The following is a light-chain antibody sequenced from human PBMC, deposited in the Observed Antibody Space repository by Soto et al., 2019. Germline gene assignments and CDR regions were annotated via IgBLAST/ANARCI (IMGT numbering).Light chain of an antibody. CDR2: AAS. V-gene: IGKV1-39*01. Sequence: DIQMTQFPSFLAASVGDRITITCRANQEINSYVNWYVQKPGKAPDLLVYAASSLQSGVPSRFSGSGSGTDFILTIISLQPEDSATYYCQQSFITPFTFGGGTKVEVK. J-gene: IGKJ4*01. CDR1: QEINSY. CDR3: QQSFITPFT.